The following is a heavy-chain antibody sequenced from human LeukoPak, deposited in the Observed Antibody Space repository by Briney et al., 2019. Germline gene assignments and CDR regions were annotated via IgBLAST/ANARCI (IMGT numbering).Heavy chain of an antibody. D-gene: IGHD2/OR15-2a*01. V-gene: IGHV4-39*01. J-gene: IGHJ4*02. CDR2: IYYSGST. CDR3: ARNRGTRRDY. CDR1: GGSISSSSYY. Sequence: EPLETLSLTCTVSGGSISSSSYYWGWIRQPPGKGLEWIGSIYYSGSTYYNPSLKSRVTISVDTSKNQFSLKLSSVTAADTAVYYCARNRGTRRDYWGQGTLVTVSS.